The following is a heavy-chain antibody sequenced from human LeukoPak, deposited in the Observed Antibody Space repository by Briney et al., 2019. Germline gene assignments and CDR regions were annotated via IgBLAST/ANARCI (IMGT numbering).Heavy chain of an antibody. J-gene: IGHJ4*02. D-gene: IGHD4-17*01. V-gene: IGHV3-33*06. CDR1: GFTFSSYG. Sequence: PGGSLRLSCAASGFTFSSYGMHWVRQAPGKGLEWVAVIWYDGSNKYYADSVKGRFTISGDNSKNTLYLQMNSLRAEDTAVYYCAKAVTTGLPFDYWGQGTLVTVSS. CDR3: AKAVTTGLPFDY. CDR2: IWYDGSNK.